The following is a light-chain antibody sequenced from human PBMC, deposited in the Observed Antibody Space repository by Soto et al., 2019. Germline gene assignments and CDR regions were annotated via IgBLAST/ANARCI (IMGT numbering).Light chain of an antibody. Sequence: DIQMTQSPSSLSASVGDRVTITCRASQTISSHLNCYQQKPGIAPKLLIYSASSLQSGVPSRFSGSGSGTDFTLTISTLQPEDFATYYCQQYYSTPITFGQGTRLEIK. J-gene: IGKJ5*01. CDR1: QTISSH. V-gene: IGKV1-39*01. CDR2: SAS. CDR3: QQYYSTPIT.